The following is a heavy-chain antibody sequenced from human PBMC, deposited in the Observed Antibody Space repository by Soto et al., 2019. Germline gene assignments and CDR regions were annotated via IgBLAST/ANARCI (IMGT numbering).Heavy chain of an antibody. J-gene: IGHJ6*02. Sequence: SVKVSCKASGGTFSSYAISWVRQAPGQGLEWMGGIIPIFGTANYAQKFQGRVTITADESTSTAYMELSSLRSEDTAVYYCARHVVGTDYYYYGMDVWGQGTTVTVSS. CDR1: GGTFSSYA. V-gene: IGHV1-69*13. D-gene: IGHD2-21*02. CDR2: IIPIFGTA. CDR3: ARHVVGTDYYYYGMDV.